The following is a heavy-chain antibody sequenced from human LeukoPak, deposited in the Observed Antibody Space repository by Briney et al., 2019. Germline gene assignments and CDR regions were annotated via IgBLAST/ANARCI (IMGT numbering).Heavy chain of an antibody. CDR1: GFTFSSYS. CDR3: AKDLTTVVWYFDL. J-gene: IGHJ2*01. D-gene: IGHD4-23*01. Sequence: GGSLRLSCAASGFTFSSYSMNWVRQAPGKGLEWVSSISSSSSYIYYADSVKGRFTISRDNAKNSLYLQMNSLRAEDTAVYYCAKDLTTVVWYFDLWGRGTLVTVSS. CDR2: ISSSSSYI. V-gene: IGHV3-21*04.